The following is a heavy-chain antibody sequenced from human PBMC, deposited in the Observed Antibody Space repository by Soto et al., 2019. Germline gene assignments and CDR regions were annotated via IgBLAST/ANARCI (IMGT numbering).Heavy chain of an antibody. Sequence: SVKVSCKASGGTFSSYAISWVRQAPGQGLEWMGGIIPIFGTANYAQKFQGRVTITADESTSTAYMELSSLRSEDTAVYYCARDANSGYDASDDYWGQGTLVTVSS. CDR2: IIPIFGTA. CDR1: GGTFSSYA. V-gene: IGHV1-69*13. J-gene: IGHJ4*02. D-gene: IGHD5-12*01. CDR3: ARDANSGYDASDDY.